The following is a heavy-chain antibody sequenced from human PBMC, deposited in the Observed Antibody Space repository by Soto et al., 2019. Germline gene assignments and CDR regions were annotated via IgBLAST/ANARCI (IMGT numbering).Heavy chain of an antibody. CDR2: IYWDDDK. Sequence: QITLMESGPTLVKPTQTLTLTCTFSGFSLSTRGVGVGWIRQPPGKALEWLALIYWDDDKRYSPSLKNRLTITKDTPRHQVVLTLTNMDPVDTATYYCAHIHITFGVVGRNDTFHVWGQGAVVTVSS. V-gene: IGHV2-5*02. D-gene: IGHD3-16*01. J-gene: IGHJ3*01. CDR3: AHIHITFGVVGRNDTFHV. CDR1: GFSLSTRGVG.